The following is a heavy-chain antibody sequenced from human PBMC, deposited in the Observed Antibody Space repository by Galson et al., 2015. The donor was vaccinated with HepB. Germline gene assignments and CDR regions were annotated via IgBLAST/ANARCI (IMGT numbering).Heavy chain of an antibody. CDR3: ARPGGSGFDY. CDR1: GGSISSSSYY. J-gene: IGHJ4*02. D-gene: IGHD6-25*01. V-gene: IGHV4-39*01. Sequence: SETLSLTCTVSGGSISSSSYYWGWIRQPPGKGLEWIGSIYYSGSTYYNPSLKSRVTISVDTSKNQFSLKLSSVTAADTAVYYCARPGGSGFDYWGQGTLVTVSS. CDR2: IYYSGST.